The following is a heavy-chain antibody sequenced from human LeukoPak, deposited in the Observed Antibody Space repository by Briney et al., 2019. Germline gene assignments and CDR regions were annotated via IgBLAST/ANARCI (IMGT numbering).Heavy chain of an antibody. V-gene: IGHV4-59*01. CDR3: AREPGYCSGGSCYHYYGMDV. CDR2: ISYSGST. CDR1: DGYISTYY. D-gene: IGHD2-15*01. Sequence: SETLSLTCTVSDGYISTYYWNWIRQPPGKGLEWIGYISYSGSTSYNPSLKSRLTVSLDTSKNQFSLKVSSVTAADTAVYYCAREPGYCSGGSCYHYYGMDVWGQGTTVTVSS. J-gene: IGHJ6*02.